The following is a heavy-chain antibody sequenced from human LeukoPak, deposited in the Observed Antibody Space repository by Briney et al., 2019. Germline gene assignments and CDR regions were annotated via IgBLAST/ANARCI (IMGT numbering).Heavy chain of an antibody. V-gene: IGHV3-30*04. J-gene: IGHJ4*02. CDR2: ISYDGSNK. D-gene: IGHD6-13*01. CDR1: GFTFSSYA. Sequence: GGSLRLSCAASGFTFSSYAMHWVRQAPGKGLEWVAVISYDGSNKYYADPVKGRFTISRDNSKNTLYLQMNSLRAEDTAVYYCARDPDWTAAGNPDYWGQGTLVTVSS. CDR3: ARDPDWTAAGNPDY.